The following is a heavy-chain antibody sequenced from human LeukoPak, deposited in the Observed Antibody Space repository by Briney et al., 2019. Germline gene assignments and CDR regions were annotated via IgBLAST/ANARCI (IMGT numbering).Heavy chain of an antibody. J-gene: IGHJ4*02. Sequence: SETLSLTCTVSGYSISSGYYWGWIRQPPGKGLEWIGSIYHSGSTYYNPSLKSRVTISVDKSKNQFSLKLSSVTAADTAVYYCARARSGSLDYWGQGTLVTVSS. V-gene: IGHV4-38-2*02. CDR3: ARARSGSLDY. D-gene: IGHD1-26*01. CDR1: GYSISSGYY. CDR2: IYHSGST.